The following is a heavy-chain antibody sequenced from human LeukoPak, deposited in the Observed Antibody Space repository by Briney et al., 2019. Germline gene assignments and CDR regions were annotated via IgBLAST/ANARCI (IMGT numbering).Heavy chain of an antibody. J-gene: IGHJ6*03. V-gene: IGHV3-53*01. D-gene: IGHD3-10*01. CDR3: ASGSGSYRTPYYYMDV. CDR2: IYSGGST. Sequence: GGSPRLSCAASGFTVSSNYMSWVRQAPGKGLEWVSVIYSGGSTYYADSVKGRFTISRDNSKNTLYLQMNSLRAEDTAVYYRASGSGSYRTPYYYMDVWGTGTTVTVSS. CDR1: GFTVSSNY.